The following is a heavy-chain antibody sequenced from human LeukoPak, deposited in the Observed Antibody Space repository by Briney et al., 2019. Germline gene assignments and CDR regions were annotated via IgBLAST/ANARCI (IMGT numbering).Heavy chain of an antibody. CDR2: IWYDGSNK. Sequence: GSLRLSCAASGFTFSSYGMHWVRQAPGKGPEWVAVIWYDGSNKYYADSVKGRFTISRDNSKNTLYLQMNSLRAEDTAVYYCARSVLTGYGEYYFDYWGQGTLVTVSS. V-gene: IGHV3-33*01. CDR1: GFTFSSYG. D-gene: IGHD3-9*01. J-gene: IGHJ4*02. CDR3: ARSVLTGYGEYYFDY.